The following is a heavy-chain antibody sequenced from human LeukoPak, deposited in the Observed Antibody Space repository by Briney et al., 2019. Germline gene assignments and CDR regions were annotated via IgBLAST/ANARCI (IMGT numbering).Heavy chain of an antibody. CDR1: GGSVSSGSYY. D-gene: IGHD7-27*01. V-gene: IGHV4-61*01. J-gene: IGHJ4*02. CDR2: IYYSGST. CDR3: ARDPHWGYFDY. Sequence: PSETLSLTCTVSGGSVSSGSYYWSWIRQPPGKGLEWIGYIYYSGSTNYNPSLKSRVTISVDTSKNQFSLKLSSVTAADTAVYYCARDPHWGYFDYWGQGTLVTVSS.